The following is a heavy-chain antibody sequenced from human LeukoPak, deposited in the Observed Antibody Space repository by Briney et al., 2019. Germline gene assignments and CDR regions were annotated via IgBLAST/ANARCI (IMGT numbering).Heavy chain of an antibody. D-gene: IGHD1-26*01. Sequence: PGGSLRLSCAASGFTVSSNNMSWVRQAPGKGLEWVSVIYSGGSTYYADSVKGRFTISRDNSKNTLYLQMNSLRAEDTAVYYCARDAPPSIVGATWPRGVYWGQGTLVTVSS. CDR1: GFTVSSNN. CDR3: ARDAPPSIVGATWPRGVY. CDR2: IYSGGST. J-gene: IGHJ4*02. V-gene: IGHV3-53*01.